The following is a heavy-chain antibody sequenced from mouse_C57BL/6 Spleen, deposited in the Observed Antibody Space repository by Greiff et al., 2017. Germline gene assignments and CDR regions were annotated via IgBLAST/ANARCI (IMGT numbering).Heavy chain of an antibody. CDR2: TFYSGIT. D-gene: IGHD2-1*01. V-gene: IGHV3-3*01. Sequence: EVKLMESGPSLVRPSQTLSLTCTVTGFSINSDCYWIWIRQFPGNKLEYIGYTFYSGITYYNPSLESRTYITRDTAKNQFSLKLSSVTTEDTATYYCARGYGNYGYCDVWGTGTTVTVSS. CDR1: GFSINSDCY. CDR3: ARGYGNYGYCDV. J-gene: IGHJ1*03.